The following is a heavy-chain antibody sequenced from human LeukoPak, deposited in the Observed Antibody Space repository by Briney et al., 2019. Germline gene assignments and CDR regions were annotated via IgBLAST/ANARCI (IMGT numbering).Heavy chain of an antibody. D-gene: IGHD3-22*01. CDR1: GFTVSSNY. CDR2: IYSGGST. V-gene: IGHV3-53*01. Sequence: GGSLRLSCAASGFTVSSNYMSWVRQAPGKGLEWVSVIYSGGSTYYADSVKGRFTISRDNSKNTLYLQMNSLRAEDTAVYYCARDGSGYSFDYWGQGTLVTVSS. J-gene: IGHJ4*02. CDR3: ARDGSGYSFDY.